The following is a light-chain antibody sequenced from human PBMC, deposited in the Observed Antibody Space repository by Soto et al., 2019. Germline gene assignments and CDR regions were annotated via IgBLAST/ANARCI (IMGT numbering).Light chain of an antibody. J-gene: IGLJ3*02. CDR2: GNT. V-gene: IGLV1-40*01. Sequence: QSVLTQPPSVSGAPGQRVTISCAGSSSNIGAGYDVHWYQQLPGTAPKLLIYGNTNRPSGVPDRFSGSKCGSSASLAITGLQSEDEADYYCQSYDSSLSRRWVFGGGTKVTVL. CDR3: QSYDSSLSRRWV. CDR1: SSNIGAGYD.